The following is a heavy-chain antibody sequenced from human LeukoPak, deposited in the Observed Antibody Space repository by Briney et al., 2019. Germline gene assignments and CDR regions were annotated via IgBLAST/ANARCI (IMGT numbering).Heavy chain of an antibody. CDR3: AREGHSYGSDY. CDR1: GFTFSDYY. Sequence: GGSLRLSCTASGFTFSDYYMSWIRQAPGNGLEWLSYVSQSGSTIYYADSVKGRFTISRDNGKNSLYLQMNSLRAEDTGMYYCAREGHSYGSDYWGQGTLVTVSS. D-gene: IGHD5-18*01. CDR2: VSQSGSTI. V-gene: IGHV3-11*01. J-gene: IGHJ4*02.